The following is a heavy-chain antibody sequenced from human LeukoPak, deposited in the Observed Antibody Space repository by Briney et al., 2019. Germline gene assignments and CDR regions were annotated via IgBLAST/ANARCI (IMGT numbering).Heavy chain of an antibody. Sequence: SETLSLTCAVYGGSFSGYYWSWIRQPPGKGPEWIGEINHSGSTNHNPSLKSRVTISVDTSKNQFSPKLSSVTAADTAVYYCATSGRPRTPATPLRFLEWFLYYFDYWGQETRVTVSS. CDR3: ATSGRPRTPATPLRFLEWFLYYFDY. J-gene: IGHJ4*02. CDR2: INHSGST. D-gene: IGHD3-3*01. CDR1: GGSFSGYY. V-gene: IGHV4-34*01.